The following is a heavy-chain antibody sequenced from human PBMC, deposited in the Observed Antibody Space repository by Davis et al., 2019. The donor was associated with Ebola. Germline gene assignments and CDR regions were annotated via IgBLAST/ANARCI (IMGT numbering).Heavy chain of an antibody. CDR1: GYTFTDYY. CDR2: INPNTGGT. D-gene: IGHD1-1*01. V-gene: IGHV1-2*06. CDR3: VLRGYVSRWNGY. Sequence: ASVKVSCKASGYTFTDYYMNWVRQAPGQGLEWMGRINPNTGGTSFAQKFQGRVTMTRDTSISTAYMELTKLISDDTAVYYCVLRGYVSRWNGYWGQGTLVTVSS. J-gene: IGHJ4*02.